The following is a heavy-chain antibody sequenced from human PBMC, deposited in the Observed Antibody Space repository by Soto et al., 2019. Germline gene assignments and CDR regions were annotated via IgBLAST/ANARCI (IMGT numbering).Heavy chain of an antibody. J-gene: IGHJ2*01. D-gene: IGHD5-18*01. CDR3: ARGNSYGSYWYFDL. V-gene: IGHV1-18*04. Sequence: QLVQSGAEVKNPGASVRVSCKASGFSFSTYGITWVRQAPGQGLEWMGWITASNGNTHYAQDLQGRVTMTTDTSTSTAYMDLWRLRSDDTAVYYCARGNSYGSYWYFDLWGRGTLVTVSS. CDR1: GFSFSTYG. CDR2: ITASNGNT.